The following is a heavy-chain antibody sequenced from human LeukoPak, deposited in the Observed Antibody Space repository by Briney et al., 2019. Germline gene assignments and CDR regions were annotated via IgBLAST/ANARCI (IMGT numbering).Heavy chain of an antibody. CDR1: GFMFSSYA. CDR2: ISYNGDDT. CDR3: ARDQKEVRGVISVRPTYSYYYIDV. V-gene: IGHV3-64*01. Sequence: GGSLRLSCTASGFMFSSYAMHWVRQAPGKGLEYVSAISYNGDDTYYANSVKGRFTISRDNSKNTLYLQMGSLRGEDMAVYYCARDQKEVRGVISVRPTYSYYYIDVWGKGTTVTVSS. J-gene: IGHJ6*03. D-gene: IGHD3-10*01.